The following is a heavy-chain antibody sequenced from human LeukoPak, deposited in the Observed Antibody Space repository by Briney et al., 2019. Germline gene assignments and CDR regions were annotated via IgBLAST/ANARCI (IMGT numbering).Heavy chain of an antibody. J-gene: IGHJ6*03. D-gene: IGHD6-13*01. V-gene: IGHV4-30-2*01. CDR1: GGSISSGGYY. Sequence: SETLSLTCTVSGGSISSGGYYWRWIRQPPGKGLEWIGYIYHSGSTYYNPSLKSRVTISVDRSKNQFSLKLSSVTAADTAVYYCARSDSSSWGYYYYYYMDVWGKGTTVTVSS. CDR2: IYHSGST. CDR3: ARSDSSSWGYYYYYYMDV.